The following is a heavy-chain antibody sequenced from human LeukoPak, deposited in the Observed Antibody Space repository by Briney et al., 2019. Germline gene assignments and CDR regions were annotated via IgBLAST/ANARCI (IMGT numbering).Heavy chain of an antibody. V-gene: IGHV4-34*01. CDR3: ARHSYYYGSGSKFDP. CDR2: INHSGST. CDR1: GGSFSGYY. J-gene: IGHJ5*02. Sequence: SETLSLTCAVYGGSFSGYYWSWIRQPPGKGLEWMGEINHSGSTNYNPSLTRRVTISVDTSKNQFSLKQSSVTAADTAVYYCARHSYYYGSGSKFDPWGQGTLVTVSS. D-gene: IGHD3-10*01.